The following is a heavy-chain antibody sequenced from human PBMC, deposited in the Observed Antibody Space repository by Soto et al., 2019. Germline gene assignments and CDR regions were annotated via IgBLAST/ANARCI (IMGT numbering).Heavy chain of an antibody. D-gene: IGHD2-2*01. J-gene: IGHJ5*02. CDR1: GESMSGEAAL. CDR3: AKLSCTSSTCYLPGWFDP. CDR2: VYYSGSS. V-gene: IGHV4-31*03. Sequence: PQTLSLPCTVSGESMSGEAALWSWIRQPPGKGLEWIANVYYSGSSYDNPSLKSRLTISVDTTKNQCSLQLKSMTAADTAVYYCAKLSCTSSTCYLPGWFDPWGQGTPVTVS.